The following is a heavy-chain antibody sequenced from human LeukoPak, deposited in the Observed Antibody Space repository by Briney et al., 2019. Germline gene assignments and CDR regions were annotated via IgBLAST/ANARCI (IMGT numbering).Heavy chain of an antibody. CDR3: ARHMGYCGGDCRPNWFDP. Sequence: SETLSLTCTVSGGSISSSSYYWGWIRQPPGKGLEWIGSIYYSGSTYYNPSLKSRVTISVDTSKNQFSLKLSSVTAADTAVYYCARHMGYCGGDCRPNWFDPWGQGTLVTVSS. D-gene: IGHD2-21*02. CDR2: IYYSGST. J-gene: IGHJ5*02. V-gene: IGHV4-39*01. CDR1: GGSISSSSYY.